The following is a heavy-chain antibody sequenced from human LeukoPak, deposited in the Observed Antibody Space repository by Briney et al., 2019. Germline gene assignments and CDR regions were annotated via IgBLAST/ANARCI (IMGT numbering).Heavy chain of an antibody. CDR1: GGSISTSDSY. J-gene: IGHJ3*01. CDR2: IYYSGTT. V-gene: IGHV4-39*01. CDR3: ARSPRGSGSSTLLGVAFDV. D-gene: IGHD3-10*01. Sequence: SETLSLTCLVFGGSISTSDSYWGWIRLAPGKGLEWIGTIYYSGTTYYNPSFKSRVTISVDTSKNQFSLRLTSVSAEDTAVYYCARSPRGSGSSTLLGVAFDVWGHGTKVTVSS.